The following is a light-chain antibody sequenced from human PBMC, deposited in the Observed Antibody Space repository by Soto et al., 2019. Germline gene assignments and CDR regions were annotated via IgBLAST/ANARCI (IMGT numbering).Light chain of an antibody. CDR3: LQYYSYPQT. CDR1: QGISSY. J-gene: IGKJ5*01. Sequence: SSLSASVGARVTITCRASQGISSYLAWYQQKPGKAPKLLIYAASTLQSGVPSRFSGSGSGTDFTLTITSLQPEDFATYYCLQYYSYPQTFGQGTRLEIK. CDR2: AAS. V-gene: IGKV1-9*01.